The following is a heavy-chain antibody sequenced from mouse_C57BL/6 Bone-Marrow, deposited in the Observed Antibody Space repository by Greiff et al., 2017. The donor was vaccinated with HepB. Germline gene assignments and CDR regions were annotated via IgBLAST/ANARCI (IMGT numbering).Heavy chain of an antibody. CDR2: ISSGSSTI. CDR1: GFTFSDYG. J-gene: IGHJ1*03. D-gene: IGHD1-1*01. Sequence: DVKLVESGGGLVKPGGSLKLSCAASGFTFSDYGMHWVRQAPEKGLEWVAYISSGSSTIYYADTVKGRFTISRDNAKNTLFLQMTSLRSEDTAMYYGGRGGYGSGYWYCDVWGRGTTVTVSS. V-gene: IGHV5-17*01. CDR3: GRGGYGSGYWYCDV.